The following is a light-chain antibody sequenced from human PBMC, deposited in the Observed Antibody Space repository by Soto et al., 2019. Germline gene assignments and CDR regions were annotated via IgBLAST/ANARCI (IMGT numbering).Light chain of an antibody. CDR3: CSYTTSSTRV. V-gene: IGLV2-11*01. J-gene: IGLJ1*01. CDR2: DVS. CDR1: SRDVGGYNY. Sequence: QSALTQPRSVSGSPGQSVTISCTGTSRDVGGYNYVSWYQQHPGKAPKLMIYDVSERPSGVPDRFSGSKSGNTASLTISGLQAEDEADYYCCSYTTSSTRVFGTGTKLTVL.